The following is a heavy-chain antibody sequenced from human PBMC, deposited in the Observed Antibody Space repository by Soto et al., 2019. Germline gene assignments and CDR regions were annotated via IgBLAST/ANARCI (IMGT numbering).Heavy chain of an antibody. CDR3: GRWNFEPLNRYFDH. J-gene: IGHJ4*02. D-gene: IGHD1-1*01. CDR2: IFYTGST. Sequence: QLQLQESGPGLVKPSQTLSLTCNVSGDSISSGNYYWNWIRQIPGKGLEWIGYIFYTGSTYYNPSLESRFSISIDTSKNQFSLILNSATAADTAVYYCGRWNFEPLNRYFDHWGQGTLVTVAS. V-gene: IGHV4-31*03. CDR1: GDSISSGNYY.